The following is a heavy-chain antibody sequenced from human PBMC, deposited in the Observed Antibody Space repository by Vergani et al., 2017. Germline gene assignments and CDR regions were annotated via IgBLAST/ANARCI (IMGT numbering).Heavy chain of an antibody. CDR1: GGSISSYY. V-gene: IGHV4-59*01. J-gene: IGHJ4*02. CDR3: ARVDILTGYSEYYFDY. D-gene: IGHD3-9*01. Sequence: QVQLQESGPGLVKPSETLSLTCTVSGGSISSYYWSWIRQPPGKGLEWIGYIYYRGSTNYNPSLKSRVTISVDTSKNQFSLKLSSVTAADTAVYYCARVDILTGYSEYYFDYWGQGTLVTVSS. CDR2: IYYRGST.